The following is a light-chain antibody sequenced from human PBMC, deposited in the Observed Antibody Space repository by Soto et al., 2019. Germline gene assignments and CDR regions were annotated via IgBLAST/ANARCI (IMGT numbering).Light chain of an antibody. V-gene: IGKV1-5*03. J-gene: IGKJ1*01. CDR2: KAS. Sequence: DIQLTQSPSFLSASVGDRVTITCRASQGINSHLAWYQQKPGKAPKLLIYKASTLKSGVPSRFSGSGSGTEFTLTISSLQPDDFSTYYCQHYNSYSEAFGQGTKVELK. CDR3: QHYNSYSEA. CDR1: QGINSH.